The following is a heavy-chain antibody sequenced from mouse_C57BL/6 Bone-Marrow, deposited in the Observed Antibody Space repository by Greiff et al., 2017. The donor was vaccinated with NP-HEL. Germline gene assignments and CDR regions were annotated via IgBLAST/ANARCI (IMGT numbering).Heavy chain of an antibody. J-gene: IGHJ2*01. D-gene: IGHD5-1*01. CDR3: ARLHLYYFDY. CDR1: GYTFTSYG. V-gene: IGHV1-81*01. Sequence: QVQLQQSGAELARPGASVKLSCKASGYTFTSYGISWVKQRTGQGLEWIGEIYPRSGNTYYNEKFKGKATLTADKSSSTAYMELRSLTSEDSAVYFCARLHLYYFDYGGQGTTLTVSS. CDR2: IYPRSGNT.